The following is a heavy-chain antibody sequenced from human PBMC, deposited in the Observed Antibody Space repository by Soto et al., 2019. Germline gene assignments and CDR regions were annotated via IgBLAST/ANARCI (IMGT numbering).Heavy chain of an antibody. CDR2: IWYDGSNK. V-gene: IGHV3-33*01. CDR1: GFTFSSYG. J-gene: IGHJ4*02. CDR3: ARDPADYYDSSGYLDFDY. D-gene: IGHD3-22*01. Sequence: GGSLRLCCAASGFTFSSYGMHWVRQAPGKGLEWVAVIWYDGSNKYYADSVKGRFTISRDNSKNTLYLQMNSLRAEDTAVYYCARDPADYYDSSGYLDFDYWGQGTLVTVSS.